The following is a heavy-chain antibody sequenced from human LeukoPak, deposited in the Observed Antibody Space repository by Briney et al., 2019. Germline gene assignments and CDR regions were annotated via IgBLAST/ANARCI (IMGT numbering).Heavy chain of an antibody. V-gene: IGHV1-3*01. CDR2: INAGNGDT. D-gene: IGHD6-19*01. CDR1: GYTFTSYA. CDR3: ARDRVFSSAWYGAFDI. J-gene: IGHJ3*02. Sequence: ASVKVSCKASGYTFTSYAMHWVRQAPGQRLEWRGWINAGNGDTKYSQKFQGRVTITRDTSASTAYMEVSSLRAEDTAVYYCARDRVFSSAWYGAFDIWGQGTMVTV.